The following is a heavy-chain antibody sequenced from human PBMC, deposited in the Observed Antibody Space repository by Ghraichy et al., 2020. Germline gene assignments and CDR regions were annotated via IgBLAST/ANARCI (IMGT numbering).Heavy chain of an antibody. V-gene: IGHV4-30-2*01. CDR1: GDSIGSRAYS. CDR2: ISHGGDT. CDR3: ARGHGGTFDI. D-gene: IGHD4-23*01. J-gene: IGHJ3*02. Sequence: SETLSLTCAVSGDSIGSRAYSWNWIRQPPGKGLEWIGYISHGGDTSYNPSLKSRVTVSVDRSKNQFSLRLSSVSAADTAVYYCARGHGGTFDIWGQGTTVTVSS.